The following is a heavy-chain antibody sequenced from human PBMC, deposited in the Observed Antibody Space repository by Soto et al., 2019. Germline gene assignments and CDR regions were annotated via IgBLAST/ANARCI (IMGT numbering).Heavy chain of an antibody. Sequence: SVKVSCKVSGYTLTELSMHWVRQAPGKGLEWMGGFDPEDGETIYAQKFQGRVTMTEDTSTDTAYMELSSLRSEDTAVYYCATDRWDPTLFQHWGQGTLVTVSS. J-gene: IGHJ1*01. CDR3: ATDRWDPTLFQH. D-gene: IGHD1-26*01. CDR2: FDPEDGET. CDR1: GYTLTELS. V-gene: IGHV1-24*01.